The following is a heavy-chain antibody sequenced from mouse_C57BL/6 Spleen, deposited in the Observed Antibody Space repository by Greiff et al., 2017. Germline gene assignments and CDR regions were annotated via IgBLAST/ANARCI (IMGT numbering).Heavy chain of an antibody. V-gene: IGHV3-6*01. CDR3: ARVDYYGSSDYAMDY. CDR1: GYSITSGYY. CDR2: ISYDGSN. Sequence: VQLQQSGPGLVKPSQSLSLTCSVTGYSITSGYYWNWIRQFPGNKLEWMGYISYDGSNNYNPSLKNRISITRDTSKNQFFLKLNSVTTEDTATYYCARVDYYGSSDYAMDYWGQGTSVTVSS. D-gene: IGHD1-1*01. J-gene: IGHJ4*01.